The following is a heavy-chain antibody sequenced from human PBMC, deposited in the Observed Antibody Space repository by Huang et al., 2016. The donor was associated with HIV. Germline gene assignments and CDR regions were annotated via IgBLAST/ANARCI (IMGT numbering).Heavy chain of an antibody. CDR1: GYIFSNYD. J-gene: IGHJ4*02. V-gene: IGHV1-8*01. Sequence: QVQLVQSRPEVKKPGASVKVSCQTSGYIFSNYDINWVRQAPGQGLQWMVWLNPNSGKTAYGQNFQGRVTLTRSTSTGAAYMVLNSLTSQDTAVYYCARLTSGWYQDYWGQGTLVTVSS. D-gene: IGHD6-19*01. CDR3: ARLTSGWYQDY. CDR2: LNPNSGKT.